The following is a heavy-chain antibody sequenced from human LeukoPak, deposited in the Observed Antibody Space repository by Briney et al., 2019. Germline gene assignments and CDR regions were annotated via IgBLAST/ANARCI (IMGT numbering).Heavy chain of an antibody. V-gene: IGHV3-73*01. CDR1: GFTFSGSA. Sequence: PGGSLKLSCATSGFTFSGSAIHWVRQASGKGLEWIGRIRDKANRYATAYVASVKGRFTISRDDSKNTAYLQMDSLKTEDTAVYYCGRPSEGNWFAPWGQGTLVTVSS. J-gene: IGHJ5*02. CDR2: IRDKANRYAT. CDR3: GRPSEGNWFAP.